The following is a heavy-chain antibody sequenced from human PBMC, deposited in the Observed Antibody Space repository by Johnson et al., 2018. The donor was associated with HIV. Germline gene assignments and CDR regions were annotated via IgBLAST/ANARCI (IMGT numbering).Heavy chain of an antibody. CDR3: ARGPILEWLSGDGFDM. CDR1: GFIFNDYY. Sequence: QVQLVESGGGLVKAGGSLRLSCAASGFIFNDYYMSWIRQAPGKGLDWVTVISYDGSNKYYADSVKGRFTISRDNSKNTLHLQMNSLRPEDTAMYYCARGPILEWLSGDGFDMWGQGTMVTV. V-gene: IGHV3-30-3*01. J-gene: IGHJ3*02. D-gene: IGHD3-3*01. CDR2: ISYDGSNK.